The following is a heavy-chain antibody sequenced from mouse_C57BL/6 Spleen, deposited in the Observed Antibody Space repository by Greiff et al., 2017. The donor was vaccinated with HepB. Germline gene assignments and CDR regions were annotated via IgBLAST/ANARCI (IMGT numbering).Heavy chain of an antibody. CDR1: GFNIKDDY. Sequence: EVQLQESGAELVRPGASVKLSCTASGFNIKDDYMHWVKQRPEQGLEWIGWIDPENGDTEYASKFQGKATITADTSSNTAYLQLSSLTSEDTAVYYCTTKGLTGTKNYWGQGTTLTVSS. CDR3: TTKGLTGTKNY. CDR2: IDPENGDT. D-gene: IGHD4-1*01. V-gene: IGHV14-4*01. J-gene: IGHJ2*01.